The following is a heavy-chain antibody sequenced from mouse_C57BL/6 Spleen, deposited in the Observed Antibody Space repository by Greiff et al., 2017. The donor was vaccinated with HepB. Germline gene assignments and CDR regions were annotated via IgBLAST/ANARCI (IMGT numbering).Heavy chain of an antibody. Sequence: QVHVKQSGAELVKPGASVKLSCKASGYTFTSYWMHWVKQRPGQGLEWIGMIHPNSGSTNYNEKFKSKATLTVDKSSSTAYMQLSSLTSEDSAVYYCARSGYDGGRGFDYWGQGTTLTVSS. V-gene: IGHV1-64*01. CDR1: GYTFTSYW. J-gene: IGHJ2*01. D-gene: IGHD2-2*01. CDR2: IHPNSGST. CDR3: ARSGYDGGRGFDY.